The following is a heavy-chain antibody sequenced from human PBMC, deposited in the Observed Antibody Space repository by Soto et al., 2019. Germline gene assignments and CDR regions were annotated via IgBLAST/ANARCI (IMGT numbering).Heavy chain of an antibody. CDR3: EKRRGAGGDFDY. V-gene: IGHV3-23*01. J-gene: IGHJ4*02. Sequence: LRLSCAASGFTFSSYAMGWVRQGPGKGLEWVAVVSIGGSTHYADSARGRFTISRDNSKNTLSLQMNSLTAEDTGVYFWEKRRGAGGDFDYWGQGALVTVSS. CDR1: GFTFSSYA. CDR2: VSIGGST. D-gene: IGHD2-15*01.